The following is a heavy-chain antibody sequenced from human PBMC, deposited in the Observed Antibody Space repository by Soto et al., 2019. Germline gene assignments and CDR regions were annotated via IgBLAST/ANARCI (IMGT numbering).Heavy chain of an antibody. V-gene: IGHV3-73*01. CDR2: IRNKADSYAT. J-gene: IGHJ4*02. CDR3: MNDFWSGSPYC. Sequence: EVQLVESGGGLVQPGGSLKLSCAASGFTFSGSAMHWVRQASGKGREWVGRIRNKADSYATAYAASVKGRFTISRDDSKNTAFLQMNSLRTEDTAVYYCMNDFWSGSPYCWGQGTLVTVSS. CDR1: GFTFSGSA. D-gene: IGHD3-3*01.